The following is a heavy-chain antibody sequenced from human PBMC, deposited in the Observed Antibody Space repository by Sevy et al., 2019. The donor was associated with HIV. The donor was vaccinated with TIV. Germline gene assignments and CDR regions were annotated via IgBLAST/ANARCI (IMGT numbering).Heavy chain of an antibody. J-gene: IGHJ4*02. CDR3: ARRAVAVPFDY. Sequence: GGSLRLSCAASGFTFSSYSMNWVRQAPGKGLEWVSSISSSSSYIYYADSVKGRFTISRDNAKNSLYLQMNSLRAEDTAVYYCARRAVAVPFDYWGQGTLVTVSS. V-gene: IGHV3-21*01. CDR2: ISSSSSYI. D-gene: IGHD6-19*01. CDR1: GFTFSSYS.